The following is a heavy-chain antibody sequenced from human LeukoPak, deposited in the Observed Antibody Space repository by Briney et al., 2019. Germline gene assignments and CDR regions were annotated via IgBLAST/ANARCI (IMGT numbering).Heavy chain of an antibody. CDR3: ASDDYGDYGWFDP. Sequence: GESLKISCKGSGYSFTSYWISWVRQMPGKGLEWMGRIDPSDSYTNYSPSFQGHVTISADKSISTAYRQWSSLKASDTAMYYCASDDYGDYGWFDPWGQGTLVTVSS. J-gene: IGHJ5*02. D-gene: IGHD4-17*01. V-gene: IGHV5-10-1*01. CDR2: IDPSDSYT. CDR1: GYSFTSYW.